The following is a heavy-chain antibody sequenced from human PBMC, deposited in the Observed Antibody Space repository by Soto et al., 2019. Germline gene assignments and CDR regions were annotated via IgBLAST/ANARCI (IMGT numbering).Heavy chain of an antibody. D-gene: IGHD1-26*01. CDR1: GFTFSSYA. CDR2: ISGSGGST. V-gene: IGHV3-23*01. J-gene: IGHJ4*02. Sequence: PGGSLRLSCAASGFTFSSYAMSWVRQAPGKGLEWVSAISGSGGSTYYADSVKGRFTISRDNSKNTLYLQMNSLRAEDTAVYYCAKGLIFGGSYIYYFDYWGQGTLVTVSS. CDR3: AKGLIFGGSYIYYFDY.